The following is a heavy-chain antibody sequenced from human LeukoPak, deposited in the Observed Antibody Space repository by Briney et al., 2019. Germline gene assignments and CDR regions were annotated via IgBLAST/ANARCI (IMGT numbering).Heavy chain of an antibody. V-gene: IGHV3-21*01. Sequence: GGSLRLSCAASEFTFSSYSMNWVRQAPGKGLEWVSSISSSGSYIYYADSVKGRFTISRDNAKNSLYLQMNSLRAEDTAVYYCAREDNWNDYYGMDVWGQGTTVTVSS. CDR2: ISSSGSYI. CDR3: AREDNWNDYYGMDV. D-gene: IGHD1-1*01. J-gene: IGHJ6*02. CDR1: EFTFSSYS.